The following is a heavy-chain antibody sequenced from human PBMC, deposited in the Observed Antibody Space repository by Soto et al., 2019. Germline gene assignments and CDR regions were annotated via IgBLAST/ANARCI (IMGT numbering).Heavy chain of an antibody. D-gene: IGHD3-9*01. CDR2: ISWNSGNI. J-gene: IGHJ5*02. CDR3: AKYPSDSLTGYNNWLDP. V-gene: IGHV3-9*01. Sequence: EVQLVESGGGLVQPGRSLRLSCAVSGFTFHNYAMHWVRQAPGKGLEWVAGISWNSGNIDFGDSVKGRFTISRDNAKNSLYLQMNSLRPEDTAVYYCAKYPSDSLTGYNNWLDPWGQGSLVTVSS. CDR1: GFTFHNYA.